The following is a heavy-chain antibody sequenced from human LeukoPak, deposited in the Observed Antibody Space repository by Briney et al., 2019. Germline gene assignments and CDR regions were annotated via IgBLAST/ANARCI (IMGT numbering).Heavy chain of an antibody. CDR3: ARDRGGYFDY. J-gene: IGHJ4*02. Sequence: PGGSLRLSCAASGFTFDDYTMHWVRQAPGKGLEWVSLISWDGGSTYYADSVKGRFTISRDNSKNSLYLQMNSLRAEDTAVYYCARDRGGYFDYWGQGTLVTVSS. CDR2: ISWDGGST. CDR1: GFTFDDYT. V-gene: IGHV3-43*01. D-gene: IGHD2-15*01.